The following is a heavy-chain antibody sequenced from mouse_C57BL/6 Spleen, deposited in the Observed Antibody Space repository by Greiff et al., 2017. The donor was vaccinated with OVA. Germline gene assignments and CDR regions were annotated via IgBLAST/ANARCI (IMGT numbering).Heavy chain of an antibody. D-gene: IGHD3-2*02. CDR2: IHPNSGST. CDR1: GYTFTSYW. Sequence: VQLQQPGAELVKPGASVKLSCKASGYTFTSYWMHWVKQRPGQGLEWIGMIHPNSGSTNYNEKFKSKATLTVDKSSSPAYMQLSSLTSEDSAVYYCAKETAQATIDYWGQGTTLTVSS. J-gene: IGHJ2*01. V-gene: IGHV1-64*01. CDR3: AKETAQATIDY.